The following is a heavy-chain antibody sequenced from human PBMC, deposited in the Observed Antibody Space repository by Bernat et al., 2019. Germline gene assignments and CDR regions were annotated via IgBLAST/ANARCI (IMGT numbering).Heavy chain of an antibody. Sequence: EVQLLDSGGGLVQPGGSLRLSCAASGFTFSSYAMTWVRQAPGKGLDWVSAISSSGGSTYYSDSVKGRFTISRDNSKNTLYLQMNSLRAEDTAVYYCANGVTGDLDVWGQGTTVTVSS. J-gene: IGHJ6*02. V-gene: IGHV3-23*01. CDR1: GFTFSSYA. CDR3: ANGVTGDLDV. CDR2: ISSSGGST. D-gene: IGHD3-3*01.